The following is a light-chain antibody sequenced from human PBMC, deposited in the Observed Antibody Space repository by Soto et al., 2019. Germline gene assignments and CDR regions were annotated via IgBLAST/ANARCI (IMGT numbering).Light chain of an antibody. CDR2: KAS. CDR3: QEYTSDPRT. Sequence: DIQMTQSPSTLSTSVGDRVTITCRASQSISTWLAWYQQKPGKAPKLLIYKASSLESGVPSRFSGSGSGTEFTLTISSLQAGDFATYYCQEYTSDPRTFGQGTKVEIK. V-gene: IGKV1-5*03. J-gene: IGKJ1*01. CDR1: QSISTW.